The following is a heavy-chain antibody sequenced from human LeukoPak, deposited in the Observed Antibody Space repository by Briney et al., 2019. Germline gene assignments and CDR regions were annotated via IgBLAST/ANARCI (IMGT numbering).Heavy chain of an antibody. D-gene: IGHD2-2*01. CDR3: ARAGSYCSSTSCLDYYYGMDV. CDR1: GFTFSSYS. Sequence: GGSLRLSCVASGFTFSSYSMKWVRQAPGKGLEWVSSISSSSSYIDYADSVKGRFTISRDNAKNSLYLQMNSLRAEGTAVYYCARAGSYCSSTSCLDYYYGMDVWGQGTTVTVSS. CDR2: ISSSSSYI. V-gene: IGHV3-21*01. J-gene: IGHJ6*02.